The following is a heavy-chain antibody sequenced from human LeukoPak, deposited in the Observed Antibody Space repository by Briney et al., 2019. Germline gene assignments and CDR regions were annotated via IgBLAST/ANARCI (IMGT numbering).Heavy chain of an antibody. J-gene: IGHJ4*02. CDR3: AKCRWDSWPLLGDY. CDR1: GFAFSGYP. Sequence: GSLRLSCAASGFAFSGYPMSWVRQAPGKGLEWVSAVSGSGGTTYYADSVKGRFTISRDNSKNTLYLQMNSLRAEDTAVYYCAKCRWDSWPLLGDYWGQGTLVTVSS. D-gene: IGHD6-13*01. CDR2: VSGSGGTT. V-gene: IGHV3-23*01.